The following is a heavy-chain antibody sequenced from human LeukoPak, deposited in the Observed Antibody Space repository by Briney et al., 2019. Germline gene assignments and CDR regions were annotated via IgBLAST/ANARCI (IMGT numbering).Heavy chain of an antibody. V-gene: IGHV3-7*01. CDR2: IKQDGSEK. D-gene: IGHD2-2*01. CDR3: ARGGVWYQPVDY. CDR1: GFTFSTYW. J-gene: IGHJ4*02. Sequence: GGSLRLSCAASGFTFSTYWMTWVRQAPGKGLEWVANIKQDGSEKYNVDSVKGRFTISRDNAKNSLYLQMNSLRAEDTAVYYCARGGVWYQPVDYWGLGTLVTVSS.